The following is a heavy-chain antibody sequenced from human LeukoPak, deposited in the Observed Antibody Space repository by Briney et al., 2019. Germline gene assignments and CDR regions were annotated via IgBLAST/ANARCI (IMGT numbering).Heavy chain of an antibody. J-gene: IGHJ4*02. CDR2: IYYSGST. D-gene: IGHD5-18*01. V-gene: IGHV4-31*03. CDR1: GGSISSGGYY. CDR3: AREGGLMDTAMGPFDY. Sequence: SETLSLTCTVSGGSISSGGYYWSRIRQHPGKGLEWIGYIYYSGSTYYNPSLKSRVTISVDTSKNQFSLKLSSVTAADTAVYYCAREGGLMDTAMGPFDYWGQGTLVTVSS.